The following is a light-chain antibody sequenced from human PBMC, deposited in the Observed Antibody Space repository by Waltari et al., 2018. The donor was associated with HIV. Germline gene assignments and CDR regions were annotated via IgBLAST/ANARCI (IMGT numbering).Light chain of an antibody. V-gene: IGLV1-51*01. CDR2: DNN. CDR1: SSNIADNY. Sequence: QSVLTQPPSVSAAPGQKVTISCSGSSSNIADNYVSWYQQLPGTAPKLLIYDNNKRPSGIPDRFSASKSGTSATLGITGLQTGDEADYYCGTWDSSLSAGLFGGGTKLTVL. J-gene: IGLJ2*01. CDR3: GTWDSSLSAGL.